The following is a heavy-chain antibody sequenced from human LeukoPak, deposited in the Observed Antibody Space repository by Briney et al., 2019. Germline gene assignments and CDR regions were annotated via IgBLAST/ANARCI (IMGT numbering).Heavy chain of an antibody. CDR3: AKDKDYYGSGNYMDV. Sequence: GGSLRLSCAASGFTFSSYAMSWVRQAPGKGLEWVSAISGSGGSTYYADSVKGRFTISRDNSKNTLDLQMNSLRAEDTAVYYCAKDKDYYGSGNYMDVWGKGTTVTVSS. CDR2: ISGSGGST. J-gene: IGHJ6*03. CDR1: GFTFSSYA. D-gene: IGHD3-10*01. V-gene: IGHV3-23*01.